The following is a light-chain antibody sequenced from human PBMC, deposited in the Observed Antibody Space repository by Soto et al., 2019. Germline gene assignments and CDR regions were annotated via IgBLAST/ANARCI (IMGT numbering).Light chain of an antibody. V-gene: IGKV3-11*01. CDR1: QSVSGK. J-gene: IGKJ3*01. CDR3: QQRSNWL. CDR2: DAS. Sequence: EILLTPSPSTLSLSPGDRATLPCRASQSVSGKVAWYQQRTGQAPRLLIHDASDRANGIPDRCSGRGTGTDFTLTISSLEPEAFSVYYCQQRSNWLFGPGTKVDIK.